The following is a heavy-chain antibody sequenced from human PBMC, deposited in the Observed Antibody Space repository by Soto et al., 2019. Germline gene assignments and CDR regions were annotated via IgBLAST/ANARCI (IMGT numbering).Heavy chain of an antibody. V-gene: IGHV6-1*01. CDR3: AKGDNIGTKNCYAFEP. D-gene: IGHD2-2*01. CDR2: TYFRSKWYN. Sequence: SQTLSLTCAMSGYSVSSNTASWSWIIQSPSRGLEWLGRTYFRSKWYNDYAVSVKSRIIINPDTSNNQFSLQLKSVTPEDTAVYFCAKGDNIGTKNCYAFEPWGQGIMVTVSS. J-gene: IGHJ5*02. CDR1: GYSVSSNTAS.